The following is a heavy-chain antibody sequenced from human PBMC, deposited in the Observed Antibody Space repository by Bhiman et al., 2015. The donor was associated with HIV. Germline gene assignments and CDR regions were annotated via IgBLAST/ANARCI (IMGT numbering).Heavy chain of an antibody. Sequence: VQLVESGGGVVQPGRSLRLSCAASGFTFSSYAMHWVRQAPGKGLEWVAVISYDGSNKYYADSVKGRFTISRDNSKNTLYLQMNSLRPEDTAVYYCARGERGIAAAAYFDYWGQGTLVTVSS. J-gene: IGHJ4*02. V-gene: IGHV3-30*04. CDR1: GFTFSSYA. CDR3: ARGERGIAAAAYFDY. CDR2: ISYDGSNK. D-gene: IGHD6-13*01.